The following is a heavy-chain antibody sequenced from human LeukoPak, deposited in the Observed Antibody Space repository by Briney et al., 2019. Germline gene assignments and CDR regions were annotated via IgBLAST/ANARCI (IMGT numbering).Heavy chain of an antibody. CDR1: GGSISNY. D-gene: IGHD6-13*01. J-gene: IGHJ4*02. V-gene: IGHV4-59*12. CDR3: ARGVYIAAAQYGY. CDR2: IYYSGTT. Sequence: PSETLSLTCTVSGGSISNYWSWIRQPPGKGLEWIGYIYYSGTTNDNPSLKSRVTISVDTSKNQFSLKLSSVTAADAAVYYCARGVYIAAAQYGYWGQGTLVTVSS.